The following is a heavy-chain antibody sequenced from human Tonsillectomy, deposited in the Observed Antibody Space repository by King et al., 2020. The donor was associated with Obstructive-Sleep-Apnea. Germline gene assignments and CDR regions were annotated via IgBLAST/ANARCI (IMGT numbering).Heavy chain of an antibody. CDR3: ARDVYYYDSSGYLDY. J-gene: IGHJ4*02. CDR2: ISGNNGNT. D-gene: IGHD3-22*01. V-gene: IGHV1-18*04. Sequence: QLVQSGTEVKKPGASVKVSCKASGYTFTSYGISWVRQAPGQGLEWMGWISGNNGNTNYAQKLQGRVTMTTDTSTTTAYMELRSLRPDDTAVYYCARDVYYYDSSGYLDYCRQGPLVTVSS. CDR1: GYTFTSYG.